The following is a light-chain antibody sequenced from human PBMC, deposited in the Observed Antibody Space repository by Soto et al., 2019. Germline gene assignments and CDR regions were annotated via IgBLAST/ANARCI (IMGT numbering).Light chain of an antibody. J-gene: IGKJ5*01. CDR1: QSVTSSY. CDR3: QQYGRSIT. CDR2: GAS. Sequence: SPGILSLSPGERATLSCRASQSVTSSYLAWYQQKPGQAPRLLIYGASSRATGIPDRFSGSGSGTDFTLTISRLEPEDFAVYYCQQYGRSITFGQGTRLEIK. V-gene: IGKV3-20*01.